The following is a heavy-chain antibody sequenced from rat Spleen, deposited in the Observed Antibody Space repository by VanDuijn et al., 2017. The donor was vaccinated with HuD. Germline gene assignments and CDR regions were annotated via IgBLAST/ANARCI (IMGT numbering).Heavy chain of an antibody. J-gene: IGHJ2*01. D-gene: IGHD1-7*01. CDR1: GFSLISNS. V-gene: IGHV2-1*01. Sequence: QVQLKESGPGLVQPSQTLSLTCTVSGFSLISNSLHWVRQPPGKGLEWMGGIWGDGSTNYNSALKSRLSISRDTSKNQVFLKMNSLQTDDTAIYFCIRERYGNPASYYFDYWGQGVMVTVSS. CDR2: IWGDGST. CDR3: IRERYGNPASYYFDY.